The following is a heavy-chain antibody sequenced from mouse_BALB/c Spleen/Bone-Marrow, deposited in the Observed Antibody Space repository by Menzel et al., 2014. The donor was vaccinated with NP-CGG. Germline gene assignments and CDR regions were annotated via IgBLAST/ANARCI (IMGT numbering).Heavy chain of an antibody. Sequence: VQLQQSGGGLVQPGGSLRLSCAPSGFTFSDFYMEWVRQPPGKGLEWIAASRNKANDYTTEYSASVKGRFIVSRDTSQSILYLQMNALRAEDTAIYYCARDDYGRAWFAYWGQGTLVTVSA. D-gene: IGHD2-4*01. CDR3: ARDDYGRAWFAY. CDR2: SRNKANDYTT. V-gene: IGHV7-1*02. CDR1: GFTFSDFY. J-gene: IGHJ3*01.